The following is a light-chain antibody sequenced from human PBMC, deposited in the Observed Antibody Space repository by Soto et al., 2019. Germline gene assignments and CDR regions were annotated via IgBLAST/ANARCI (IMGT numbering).Light chain of an antibody. CDR3: QQYGSSPPWT. Sequence: EIVLTQSPGTLSLSPGERATLSCRASQSVSSSYLAWYQQKPGQAPRLLIYGASSRATGIPDRFSGSGSGTDFTLTISRLEPEDFGVYYCQQYGSSPPWTFGQGTKVKI. CDR2: GAS. V-gene: IGKV3-20*01. J-gene: IGKJ1*01. CDR1: QSVSSSY.